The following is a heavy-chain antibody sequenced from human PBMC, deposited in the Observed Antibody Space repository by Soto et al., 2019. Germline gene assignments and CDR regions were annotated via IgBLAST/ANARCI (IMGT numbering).Heavy chain of an antibody. CDR2: TYHRSKWYN. CDR1: GDSVSSNSAA. J-gene: IGHJ4*02. CDR3: ARVVLYYDFWSGYYDY. V-gene: IGHV6-1*01. D-gene: IGHD3-3*01. Sequence: SQTLSLTCAISGDSVSSNSAAWNWIRQSPSRGLEWLGRTYHRSKWYNDYAVSVKSRITINPDTSKNQFSLQLNSVTPEDTAVYYCARVVLYYDFWSGYYDYWGQGTLVTVSS.